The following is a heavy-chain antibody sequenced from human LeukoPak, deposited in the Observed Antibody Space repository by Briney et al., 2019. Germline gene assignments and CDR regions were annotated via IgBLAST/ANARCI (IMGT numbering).Heavy chain of an antibody. CDR1: GGSISSSSYY. Sequence: PSETLSLTCTVSGGSISSSSYYWGWIRQPPGKGLEWIGSIYYSGSTYYNPSLKSRVTISVDTSKNQFSLKLSSVTAADTAVYYCARECTVRGALDYWGQGTLVTVSS. CDR3: ARECTVRGALDY. V-gene: IGHV4-39*07. CDR2: IYYSGST. D-gene: IGHD4-17*01. J-gene: IGHJ4*02.